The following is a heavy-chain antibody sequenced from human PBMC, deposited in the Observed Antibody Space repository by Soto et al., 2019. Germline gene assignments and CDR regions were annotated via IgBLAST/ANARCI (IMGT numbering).Heavy chain of an antibody. J-gene: IGHJ5*02. CDR1: GGSLRNFF. Sequence: SETLSLTCTVSGGSLRNFFWSWIRQPPGKGLEWIGHIYSSGKTDYNPSLETRVTMSIDTSMNQISLKLNSVTAADTAVYFCVRTFPPAPRVVLSHNWFVPWGPGTLGTVS. CDR2: IYSSGKT. D-gene: IGHD2-2*01. CDR3: VRTFPPAPRVVLSHNWFVP. V-gene: IGHV4-59*01.